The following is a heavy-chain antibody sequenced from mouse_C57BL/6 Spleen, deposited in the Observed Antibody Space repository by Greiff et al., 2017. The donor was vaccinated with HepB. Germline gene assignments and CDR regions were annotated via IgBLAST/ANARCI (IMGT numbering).Heavy chain of an antibody. J-gene: IGHJ2*01. Sequence: QVTLKESGPGILQSSQTLSLTCSFSGFSLSTSGMGVSWIRQPSGKGLEWLAHIYWDDDKRYNPSLKSRLTISKDTSRNQVFLKITSVDTADTATYYCARRREWYFDYWGQGTTLTVSS. V-gene: IGHV8-12*01. CDR1: GFSLSTSGMG. CDR3: ARRREWYFDY. CDR2: IYWDDDK.